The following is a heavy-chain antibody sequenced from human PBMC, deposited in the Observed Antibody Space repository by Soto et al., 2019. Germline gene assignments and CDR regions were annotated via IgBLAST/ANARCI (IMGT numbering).Heavy chain of an antibody. CDR3: ATYYYDTTSSEGTYYYYYYGMDV. J-gene: IGHJ6*02. D-gene: IGHD3-22*01. CDR1: GFTFTSSA. Sequence: QMQLVQSGPEVKKPGTSVKVSCKASGFTFTSSAVQWVRQARGQRLEWIGWIVVGSGNTNYAQKFQERVTITRDMSTSTAYMELSSLRSEDTAVYYCATYYYDTTSSEGTYYYYYYGMDVWGQGTTVTVSS. V-gene: IGHV1-58*01. CDR2: IVVGSGNT.